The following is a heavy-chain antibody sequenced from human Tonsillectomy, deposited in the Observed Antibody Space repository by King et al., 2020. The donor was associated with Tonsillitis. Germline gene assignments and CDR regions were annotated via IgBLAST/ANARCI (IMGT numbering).Heavy chain of an antibody. CDR2: IHPNSGGT. CDR3: ATVRWVQLWHHFDY. CDR1: GYTFTDYY. V-gene: IGHV1-2*02. J-gene: IGHJ4*02. D-gene: IGHD5-18*01. Sequence: QRQLVQSGAEVKKPGASVKVSCKASGYTFTDYYIHWVRQAPGQGLEWMGWIHPNSGGTNYAQKFQGRVTMTRDTSISTAYLELSSLRSDDTAVYYCATVRWVQLWHHFDYWAREPWSPSPQ.